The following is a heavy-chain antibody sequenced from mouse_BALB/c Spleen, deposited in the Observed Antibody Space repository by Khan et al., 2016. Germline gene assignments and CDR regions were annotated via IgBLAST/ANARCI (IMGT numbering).Heavy chain of an antibody. V-gene: IGHV3-6*02. CDR1: DYSITSGYY. D-gene: IGHD4-1*01. Sequence: EVQLQESGPGLVKPSQSLSLTCSVTDYSITSGYYWNWIRQFPGNKLEWMGYISYDGSNNYNPSLKNRISITRDTSKNQFFLKLNSVTTEDTATYYCASGNWDFDYWGQGTTLTVSS. CDR2: ISYDGSN. CDR3: ASGNWDFDY. J-gene: IGHJ2*01.